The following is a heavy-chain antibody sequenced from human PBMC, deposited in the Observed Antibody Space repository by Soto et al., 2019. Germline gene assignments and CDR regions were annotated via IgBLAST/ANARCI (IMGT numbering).Heavy chain of an antibody. J-gene: IGHJ4*02. V-gene: IGHV4-34*01. D-gene: IGHD3-22*01. CDR1: GGSFSGYY. CDR3: ASQHYYDSSGYYVVY. Sequence: SETLSLTCAVYGGSFSGYYWGWIRQPPGKGLEWIGEINHDGSTNYNPSLKSRVTISVDTSKNQFSLKLSSVTAADTAVYYCASQHYYDSSGYYVVYWGQGTLVTVSS. CDR2: INHDGST.